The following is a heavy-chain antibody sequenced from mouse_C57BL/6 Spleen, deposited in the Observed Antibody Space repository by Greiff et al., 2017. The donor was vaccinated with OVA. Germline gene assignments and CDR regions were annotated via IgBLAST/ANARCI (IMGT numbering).Heavy chain of an antibody. CDR2: ISSGSSTI. D-gene: IGHD2-3*01. CDR1: GFTFSDYG. V-gene: IGHV5-17*01. Sequence: EVNVVESGGGLVKPGGSLKLSCAASGFTFSDYGMHWVRQAPEKGLEWVAYISSGSSTIYYADTVKGRFTISRDNAKNTLFLQMTSLRSEDTAMYYCVYDGYYEGFAYWGQGTLVTVSA. J-gene: IGHJ3*01. CDR3: VYDGYYEGFAY.